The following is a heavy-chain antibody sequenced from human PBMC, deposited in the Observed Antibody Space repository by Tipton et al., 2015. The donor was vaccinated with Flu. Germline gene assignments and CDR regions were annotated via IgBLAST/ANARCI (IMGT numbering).Heavy chain of an antibody. J-gene: IGHJ5*02. V-gene: IGHV3-73*01. D-gene: IGHD1/OR15-1a*01. CDR1: GFTFEAFP. CDR2: IKHRTNSYVT. Sequence: GSLRLSCVGSGFTFEAFPIHWVRQTSGKGLEWVGRIKHRTNSYVTAYGTAVEGRFTISRDDSKNTVYLHMNNLKTEDTAVYYCTRHVFEQSLERIDPWGPGTRVTVSS. CDR3: TRHVFEQSLERIDP.